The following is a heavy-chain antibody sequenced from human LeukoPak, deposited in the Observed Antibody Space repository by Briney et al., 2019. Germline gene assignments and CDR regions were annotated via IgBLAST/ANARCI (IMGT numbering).Heavy chain of an antibody. CDR2: INPHNGDT. CDR3: ARGVYSGWYTHNWLDS. Sequence: ASVKVSCKASGYTFTNFGINWVRQAPGQGLEWMGWINPHNGDTNYEQMFQGRVTMTRDTSISTAYMELSSLRSDDTAVYYCARGVYSGWYTHNWLDSWGQGTLVIVSS. J-gene: IGHJ5*01. D-gene: IGHD6-19*01. CDR1: GYTFTNFG. V-gene: IGHV1-2*02.